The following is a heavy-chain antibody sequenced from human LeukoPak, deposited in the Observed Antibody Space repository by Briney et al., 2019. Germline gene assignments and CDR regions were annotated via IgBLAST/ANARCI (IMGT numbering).Heavy chain of an antibody. Sequence: GGSLRLSCAASGFNFDDHAMHWVRHAPGKGLEWVSGISWNSDTIGYVDSVRGRFTISRDNAKNSLYLQMDSLRPEDTALYYCARRSLRRDSYYFDYWGQGTLVTVSS. V-gene: IGHV3-9*01. D-gene: IGHD3-10*01. J-gene: IGHJ4*02. CDR2: ISWNSDTI. CDR1: GFNFDDHA. CDR3: ARRSLRRDSYYFDY.